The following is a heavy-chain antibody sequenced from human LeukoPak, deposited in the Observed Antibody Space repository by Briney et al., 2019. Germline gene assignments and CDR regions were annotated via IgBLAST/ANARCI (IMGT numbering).Heavy chain of an antibody. J-gene: IGHJ4*02. CDR1: GFTFSTFW. V-gene: IGHV3-7*04. CDR3: VRGGRPTADY. CDR2: IKTDGSEK. Sequence: GGSLRLSCAASGFTFSTFWMTWVRQAPGKGLEWVANIKTDGSEKYYVDSVKGRFTISRDNARNSLYLQMNSLRTEDTAVYYCVRGGRPTADYWGQGALVTVSS.